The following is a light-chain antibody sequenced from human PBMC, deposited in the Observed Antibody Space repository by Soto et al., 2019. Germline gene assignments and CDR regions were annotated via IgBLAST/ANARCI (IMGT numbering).Light chain of an antibody. Sequence: QSSLTRPASVSGSPGQSITISCTGTSSDVGAYSYLSWYQQRPGKAPKVIIYEVTNRPSGVSSRFSGSKSGNTASLTIYGLQAEDEADYYCSSYTNTDSYVFGTGTKVTVL. CDR3: SSYTNTDSYV. CDR2: EVT. V-gene: IGLV2-14*01. CDR1: SSDVGAYSY. J-gene: IGLJ1*01.